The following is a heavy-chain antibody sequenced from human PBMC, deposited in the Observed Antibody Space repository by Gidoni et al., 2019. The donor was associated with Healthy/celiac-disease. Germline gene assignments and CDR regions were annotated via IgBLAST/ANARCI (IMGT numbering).Heavy chain of an antibody. CDR3: ARVGGVVPAAMSYYYYGMDV. Sequence: QVQLVESGGGVFQPGMSLRLSCAASGFTFSSYPMHWGRQAPGKGLDWVAVISYDGSNKYYADSVKGRFTISRDNSKNTLYLQMNSLRAEDTAVYYCARVGGVVPAAMSYYYYGMDVWGQGTTVTVSS. V-gene: IGHV3-30*04. CDR2: ISYDGSNK. J-gene: IGHJ6*02. D-gene: IGHD2-2*01. CDR1: GFTFSSYP.